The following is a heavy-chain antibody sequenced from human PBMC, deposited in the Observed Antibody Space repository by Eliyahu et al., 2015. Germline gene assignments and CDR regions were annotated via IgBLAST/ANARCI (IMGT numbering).Heavy chain of an antibody. V-gene: IGHV4-34*01. J-gene: IGHJ6*04. CDR2: INHSGXT. D-gene: IGHD6-6*01. CDR3: ARLLYSSSAPMDV. CDR1: GGSFSXYY. Sequence: QVQLQQWGAGLLKPSETLSLTCAVYGGSFSXYYWSWIRXPPGKGXEWIGEINHSGXTNYNPSLKSRVTISVDTSKNQFSLKLSSVTAADTAVYYCARLLYSSSAPMDVWGKGTTVTVSS.